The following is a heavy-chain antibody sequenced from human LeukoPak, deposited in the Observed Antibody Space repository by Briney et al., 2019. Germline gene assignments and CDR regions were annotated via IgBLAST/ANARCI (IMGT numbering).Heavy chain of an antibody. D-gene: IGHD2-2*01. J-gene: IGHJ4*02. CDR2: IKQDGSEK. Sequence: GGSLRLSCAASGFTFSSYAMSWVRQAPGKGLEWVANIKQDGSEKYYVDSVKGRFTISRDNAKNSLYLQMNSLRAEDTAVYYCARVRATYCSSTSCRYYFDYWGQGTLVTVSS. CDR1: GFTFSSYA. V-gene: IGHV3-7*01. CDR3: ARVRATYCSSTSCRYYFDY.